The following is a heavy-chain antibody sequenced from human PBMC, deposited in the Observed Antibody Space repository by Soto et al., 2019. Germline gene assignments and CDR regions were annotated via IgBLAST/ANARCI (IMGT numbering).Heavy chain of an antibody. J-gene: IGHJ4*02. V-gene: IGHV1-69*13. CDR2: IIPIFGTA. CDR1: GGTFSSYA. D-gene: IGHD5-12*01. Sequence: SVKVSCKASGGTFSSYAISWVRQAPGQGLEWMGGIIPIFGTANYAQKFQGRVTITADESTSTAYMELSSLRSEDTAVYYCARELRWLQQFDYWGQGTLVTVS. CDR3: ARELRWLQQFDY.